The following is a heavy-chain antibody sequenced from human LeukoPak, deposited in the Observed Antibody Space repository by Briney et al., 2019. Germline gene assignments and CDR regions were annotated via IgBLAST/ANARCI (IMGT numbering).Heavy chain of an antibody. V-gene: IGHV1-46*01. J-gene: IGHJ4*02. Sequence: ASVKVSCKASGYSLTSYFMHWVRQAPGQGLEWMGVMSPSGGGANYIQKFQGRVTMTRDMSTSTDFMELTSLRPEDTAVYFCTREWPSTGYFDYWGQGTLVTVSS. D-gene: IGHD1-1*01. CDR2: MSPSGGGA. CDR3: TREWPSTGYFDY. CDR1: GYSLTSYF.